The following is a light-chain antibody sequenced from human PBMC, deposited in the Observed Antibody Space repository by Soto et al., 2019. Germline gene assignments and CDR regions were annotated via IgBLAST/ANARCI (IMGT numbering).Light chain of an antibody. J-gene: IGKJ1*01. Sequence: EIVLTQSPGTLSLSPGERATLSCRASQSFNSIYLAWYQQKPGQAPRLLIYGASSRATGIPDRFSGSGSGTDFTLTISRLEPDDFAVYYCHQYDSWTFGQGTKGDIK. CDR1: QSFNSIY. CDR2: GAS. CDR3: HQYDSWT. V-gene: IGKV3-20*01.